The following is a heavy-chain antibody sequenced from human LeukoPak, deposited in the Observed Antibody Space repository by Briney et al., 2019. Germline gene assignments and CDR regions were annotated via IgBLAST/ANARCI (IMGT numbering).Heavy chain of an antibody. CDR2: TSYDGGNR. CDR1: GFTFTSYT. V-gene: IGHV3-30*01. J-gene: IGHJ4*02. D-gene: IGHD2-21*01. Sequence: GGSLRLFCAASGFTFTSYTMHWVRQPPGQGLEWVAATSYDGGNRYYADYVKGRFTISRDNSNNTLFLQMKSLRPEDTAVYFCARKSLWFKYYDYWGQGIWVTVSS. CDR3: ARKSLWFKYYDY.